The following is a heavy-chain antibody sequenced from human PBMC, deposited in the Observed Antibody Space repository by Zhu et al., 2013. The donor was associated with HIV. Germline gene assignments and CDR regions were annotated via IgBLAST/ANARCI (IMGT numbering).Heavy chain of an antibody. D-gene: IGHD3-10*01. J-gene: IGHJ1*01. Sequence: QVQLVQSGAEVKKPGSSVKVSCKASGGTFSSNAISWVRQAPGQGLEWMGGIIPILGTGNYAQKFQGRVTVYRGTTSTSTVYMELSSLRSEDTAVYTVARESGRDDVPVRWVPGG. CDR1: GGTFSSNA. V-gene: IGHV1-69*01. CDR3: ARESGRDDVPVRWVP. CDR2: IIPILGTG.